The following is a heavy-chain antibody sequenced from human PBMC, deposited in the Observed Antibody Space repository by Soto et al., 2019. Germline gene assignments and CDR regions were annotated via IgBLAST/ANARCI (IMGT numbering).Heavy chain of an antibody. J-gene: IGHJ6*02. CDR3: ARDFSVSSPYRYYYYGMDV. V-gene: IGHV7-4-1*01. Sequence: ASVKVSCKASGYTFTGYYMHWVRQAPGQGLEWMGWINPNSGNPTYAQGFTGRFVFSLDTSVSTAYLQICSLKAEDTAVYYCARDFSVSSPYRYYYYGMDVWGQGTTVTVS. CDR2: INPNSGNP. CDR1: GYTFTGYY. D-gene: IGHD6-13*01.